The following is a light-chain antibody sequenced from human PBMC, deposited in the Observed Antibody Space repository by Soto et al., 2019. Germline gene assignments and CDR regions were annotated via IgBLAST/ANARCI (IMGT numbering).Light chain of an antibody. CDR1: KSGSSSY. V-gene: IGKV3-20*01. J-gene: IGKJ1*01. Sequence: EIVLTQSPGTLSLSPGERATLSCRTSKSGSSSYLAWYQQKPGQAPRLLIYGASSRATGIPDRFSGSGSGTDFTLTISRLEPEDFAVYYCQQYGSSGWTFGQGTKVEIK. CDR3: QQYGSSGWT. CDR2: GAS.